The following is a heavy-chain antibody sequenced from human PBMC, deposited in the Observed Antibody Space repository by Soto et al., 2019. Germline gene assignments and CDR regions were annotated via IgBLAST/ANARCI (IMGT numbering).Heavy chain of an antibody. CDR3: ARDPESYSSSWYPHFDY. J-gene: IGHJ4*02. CDR1: GYTFTSYG. Sequence: ASVKVSCKASGYTFTSYGISWARQAPGQGLEWMGWISAYNGNTNYAQKLQGRVTMTTDTSTSTAYMELRSLRSDDTAVYYCARDPESYSSSWYPHFDYWGQGTLVTVSS. CDR2: ISAYNGNT. V-gene: IGHV1-18*01. D-gene: IGHD6-13*01.